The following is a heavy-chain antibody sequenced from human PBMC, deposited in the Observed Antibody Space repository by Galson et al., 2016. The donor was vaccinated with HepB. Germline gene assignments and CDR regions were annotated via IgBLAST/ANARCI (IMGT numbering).Heavy chain of an antibody. V-gene: IGHV1-3*01. CDR1: GYSFTSYA. J-gene: IGHJ4*02. CDR3: ARVGEACRSTSCYELDFDN. Sequence: SVKVSCKASGYSFTSYAMYWVRQAPGQWLEWVGLINAGNGNTRYSQKFQGRVTITRDTSASTAYMELSSLRSEDTAVYYCARVGEACRSTSCYELDFDNCGQGTLVTVSS. D-gene: IGHD2-2*01. CDR2: INAGNGNT.